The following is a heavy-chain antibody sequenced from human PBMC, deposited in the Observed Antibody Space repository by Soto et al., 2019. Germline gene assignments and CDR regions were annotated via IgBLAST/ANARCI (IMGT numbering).Heavy chain of an antibody. D-gene: IGHD6-13*01. J-gene: IGHJ4*02. Sequence: QVQLVESGGGVVQPGRSLRLSCAASGFTFSSYAMHWVRQAPGKGLEWVAVISYDGSNKYYADSVTGRFTISRDNSKNTLYLQMNSLRAEDTAVYYCARGYGYSSIPYHYWGQGTLVTVSS. CDR1: GFTFSSYA. V-gene: IGHV3-30-3*01. CDR3: ARGYGYSSIPYHY. CDR2: ISYDGSNK.